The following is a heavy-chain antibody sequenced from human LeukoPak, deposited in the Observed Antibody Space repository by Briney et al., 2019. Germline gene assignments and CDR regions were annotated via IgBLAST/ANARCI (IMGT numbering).Heavy chain of an antibody. CDR1: GYSFTSYW. D-gene: IGHD3-22*01. J-gene: IGHJ3*02. V-gene: IGHV5-51*01. CDR3: ARQRSTAYYDSSGLPYDAFDI. CDR2: LYPGDSDT. Sequence: GESLKISCKSSGYSFTSYWIAWVRQMPGKGLEWMGILYPGDSDTRYSPSFQGQVTISADKSISTAYLQWSSLKASDTAMYYCARQRSTAYYDSSGLPYDAFDIWGQGTMVTVSS.